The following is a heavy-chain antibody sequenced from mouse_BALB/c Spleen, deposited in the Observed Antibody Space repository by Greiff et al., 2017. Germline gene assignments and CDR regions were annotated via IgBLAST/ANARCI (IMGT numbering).Heavy chain of an antibody. CDR1: GFTFSSYA. CDR2: ISSGGST. CDR3: ARRSVDY. Sequence: EVMLVESGGGLVKPGGSLKLSCAASGFTFSSYAMSWVRQTPEKRLEWVASISSGGSTYYPDSVKGRFTISRDNARNILYLQMSSLRSEDTAMYYCARRSVDYWGQGTTLTVSS. V-gene: IGHV5-6-5*01. J-gene: IGHJ2*01.